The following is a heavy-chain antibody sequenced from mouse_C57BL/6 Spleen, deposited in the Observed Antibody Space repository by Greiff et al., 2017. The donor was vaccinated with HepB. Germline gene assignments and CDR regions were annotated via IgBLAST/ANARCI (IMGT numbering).Heavy chain of an antibody. CDR2: INPYNGGT. V-gene: IGHV1-19*01. Sequence: VQLQQSGPVLVKPGASVKMSCKASGYTFTDYYMNWVKQSHGKSLEWIGVINPYNGGTSYNQKFKGKATLTVDKSSSTAYMELNSLTSEDSAVYYCARYGNDYGRFAYWGQGTLVTVSA. CDR3: ARYGNDYGRFAY. CDR1: GYTFTDYY. J-gene: IGHJ3*01. D-gene: IGHD2-4*01.